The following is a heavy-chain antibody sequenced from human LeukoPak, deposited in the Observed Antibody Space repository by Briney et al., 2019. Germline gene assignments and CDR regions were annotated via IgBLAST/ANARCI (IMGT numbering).Heavy chain of an antibody. J-gene: IGHJ4*02. D-gene: IGHD3-10*01. CDR1: GYTFTGYY. Sequence: ASVKVSCKASGYTFTGYYMHWVRQAPGQGLEWMGWINPNSGGTNYAQKFQGRVTMTRDTSISTAYMELSRLRSDDTAVYYCARGGSYYGSGSYPDYWGQGTLVTVSS. CDR3: ARGGSYYGSGSYPDY. CDR2: INPNSGGT. V-gene: IGHV1-2*02.